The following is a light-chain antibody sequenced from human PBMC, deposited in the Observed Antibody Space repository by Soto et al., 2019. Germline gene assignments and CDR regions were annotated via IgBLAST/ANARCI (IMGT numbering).Light chain of an antibody. Sequence: EIVLTQSPGTLSLSPGERATLSFRASQSVSSSYLAWYQQKPGQAPRLLIYGASSRATGIPDRFSGSGSGTDFTLTISRLEPEDFAVYYCQQYGSSPPTFGQGTRLEN. CDR2: GAS. V-gene: IGKV3-20*01. J-gene: IGKJ5*01. CDR3: QQYGSSPPT. CDR1: QSVSSSY.